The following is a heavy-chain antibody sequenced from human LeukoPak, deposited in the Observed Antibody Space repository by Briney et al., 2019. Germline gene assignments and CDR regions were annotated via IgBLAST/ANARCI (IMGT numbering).Heavy chain of an antibody. V-gene: IGHV1-69*13. CDR1: GGTFSSYA. CDR2: IIPIFGTA. CDR3: ATGSRADDYVWGRYPDYYYYYMDV. Sequence: AASVKVSCKASGGTFSSYAISWVRQAPGQGLEWMGGIIPIFGTANYAQKFQGRVTITADESTSTAYMELRSLRSDDTAVYYCATGSRADDYVWGRYPDYYYYYMDVWGKGTTVTVSS. J-gene: IGHJ6*03. D-gene: IGHD3-16*01.